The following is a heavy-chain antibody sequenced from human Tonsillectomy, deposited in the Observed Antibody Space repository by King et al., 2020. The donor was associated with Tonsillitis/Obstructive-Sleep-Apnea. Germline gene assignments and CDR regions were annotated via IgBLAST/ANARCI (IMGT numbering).Heavy chain of an antibody. CDR2: IHDSGST. Sequence: QLQESDPGLVKPSETVSLTCTVSGGSISSYYWSWIRPPPGKGLEWIGYIHDSGSTNYSPSLMSRVTISLDTSKNQFSLKLSSVTAADTAVYYCARHNPYGDYYFDYWGQGTLAIVSS. CDR3: ARHNPYGDYYFDY. V-gene: IGHV4-59*08. J-gene: IGHJ4*02. CDR1: GGSISSYY. D-gene: IGHD4-17*01.